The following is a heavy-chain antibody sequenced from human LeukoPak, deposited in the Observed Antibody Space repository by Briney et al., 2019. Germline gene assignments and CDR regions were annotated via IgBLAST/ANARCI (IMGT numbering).Heavy chain of an antibody. CDR2: IWYDGSNK. CDR3: AKPSRRNDLLTGYGDYYYNYYMDV. J-gene: IGHJ6*03. D-gene: IGHD3-9*01. V-gene: IGHV3-30*02. Sequence: PGGSLRLSCAASGFTFSNYGMYWVRQAPGKGLEWVAFIWYDGSNKYYADSVKGRFTISRDNSKNTLYLQMNSLRAEDTAVYYCAKPSRRNDLLTGYGDYYYNYYMDVWGKGTTVTISS. CDR1: GFTFSNYG.